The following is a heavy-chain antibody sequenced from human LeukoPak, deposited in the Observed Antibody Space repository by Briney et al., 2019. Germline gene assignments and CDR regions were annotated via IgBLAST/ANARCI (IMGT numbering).Heavy chain of an antibody. Sequence: GGSLRLSCTVSGFTVSSNSMSWVRQAPGKGLEWVSFIYSDNTHYSDSVKGRFTISRDNSKNTLYLQMNSLRAEDTAVYYCAKDYPSTGCSGGSCYLRFSYWGQGTLVTVSS. J-gene: IGHJ4*02. CDR3: AKDYPSTGCSGGSCYLRFSY. D-gene: IGHD2-15*01. CDR1: GFTVSSNS. V-gene: IGHV3-53*01. CDR2: IYSDNT.